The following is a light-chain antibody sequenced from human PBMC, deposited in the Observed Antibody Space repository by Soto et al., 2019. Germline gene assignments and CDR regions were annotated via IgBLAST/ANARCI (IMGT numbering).Light chain of an antibody. V-gene: IGKV1-33*01. CDR2: DAS. CDR1: QDISNY. CDR3: QQYKHLIA. Sequence: DVQMTQSPSSLSASVGDRVTITCQASQDISNYLNLYQQKPGKAPKLLIYDASNLETGVPSMFSGSGSGTDFTFSISSLQPEDNATYYCQQYKHLIAFGQGTRLEI. J-gene: IGKJ5*01.